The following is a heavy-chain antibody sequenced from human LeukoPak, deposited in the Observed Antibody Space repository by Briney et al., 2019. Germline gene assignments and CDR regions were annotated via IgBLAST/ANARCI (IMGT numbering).Heavy chain of an antibody. CDR1: GDSISSSYY. Sequence: SETLSLTCTVSGDSISSSYYWGWIRQPPGKGLEWIGHIYYSGSTSYNPSLKSRVTISVDTSKNQFSLKLSSVTAADTAVYYCTRRGGIPVRGNIMVRGVITQFDFWGQGTLVTVSS. V-gene: IGHV4-39*07. D-gene: IGHD3-10*01. J-gene: IGHJ4*02. CDR2: IYYSGST. CDR3: TRRGGIPVRGNIMVRGVITQFDF.